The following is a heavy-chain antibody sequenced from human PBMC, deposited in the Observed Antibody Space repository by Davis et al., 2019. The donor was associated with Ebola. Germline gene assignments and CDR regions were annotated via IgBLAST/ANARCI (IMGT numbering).Heavy chain of an antibody. V-gene: IGHV1-2*06. J-gene: IGHJ4*02. Sequence: AASVKVSCKTSGYTFTGFYIHWVRLTPGQGLEWMGRLNPSTGLTNYAQKFRGRVTMTRDKSITTAYMELSSLRSDDTATYFCARGEISIYLYWGQGTLVTVSS. D-gene: IGHD3-10*01. CDR2: LNPSTGLT. CDR1: GYTFTGFY. CDR3: ARGEISIYLY.